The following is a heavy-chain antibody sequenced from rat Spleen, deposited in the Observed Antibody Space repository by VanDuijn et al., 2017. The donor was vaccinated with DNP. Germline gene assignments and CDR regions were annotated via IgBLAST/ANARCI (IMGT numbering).Heavy chain of an antibody. CDR2: ISYDGGST. CDR1: GFTFSNYD. J-gene: IGHJ2*01. V-gene: IGHV5-7*01. CDR3: ARHGRRVFDY. Sequence: EVQLVESGGDLVQPGRSLKVSCAASGFTFSNYDMTWVRQAPTKGLEWVATISYDGGSTYHRDSVKGRFTISRDNAKSTLYLQMNSLRSEDMATYYCARHGRRVFDYWGQGVMVTVSS. D-gene: IGHD1-11*01.